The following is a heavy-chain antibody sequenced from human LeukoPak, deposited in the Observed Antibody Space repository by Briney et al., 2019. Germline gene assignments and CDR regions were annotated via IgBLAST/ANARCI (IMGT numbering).Heavy chain of an antibody. CDR2: INHSGST. CDR3: ARGKRVGATIDY. Sequence: PSETLSLTCAVYGGSFSGYYWSWIRQPPGKGLEWIGEINHSGSTNYNPSLKSRVTISVDTSKNQFSLKLSSVTAADTAVYYCARGKRVGATIDYWGQGTLVTVSS. J-gene: IGHJ4*02. V-gene: IGHV4-34*01. CDR1: GGSFSGYY. D-gene: IGHD1-26*01.